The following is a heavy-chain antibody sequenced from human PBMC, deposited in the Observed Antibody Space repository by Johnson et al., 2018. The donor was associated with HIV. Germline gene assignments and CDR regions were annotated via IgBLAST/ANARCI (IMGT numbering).Heavy chain of an antibody. CDR1: GFTFSSYG. Sequence: QEQLVESGGGLVQPGGSLRLSCAASGFTFSSYGMHWVRQAPGKGLEWVAFIRYDGSNKYYADSVTGRFTIARDNSKTTLYLQMNSLRAGDTSVYFCARGKDMAGTGAFDIWGQGTMVTVSS. D-gene: IGHD6-19*01. V-gene: IGHV3-30*02. CDR2: IRYDGSNK. CDR3: ARGKDMAGTGAFDI. J-gene: IGHJ3*02.